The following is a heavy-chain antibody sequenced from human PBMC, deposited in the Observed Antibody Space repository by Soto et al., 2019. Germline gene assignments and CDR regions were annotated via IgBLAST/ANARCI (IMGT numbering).Heavy chain of an antibody. CDR3: ARDRYYDSSGYLKGGFDY. CDR1: GGTIGGHY. CDR2: IYYSGGT. J-gene: IGHJ4*02. V-gene: IGHV4-59*11. D-gene: IGHD3-22*01. Sequence: LETQSLTCTVAGGTIGGHYGSRILQPPGKGLEWIGYIYYSGGTNYNPSLKSRVTISVDTSKNQFSLKLSSVTAADTAVYYCARDRYYDSSGYLKGGFDYWGQGTLVTVSS.